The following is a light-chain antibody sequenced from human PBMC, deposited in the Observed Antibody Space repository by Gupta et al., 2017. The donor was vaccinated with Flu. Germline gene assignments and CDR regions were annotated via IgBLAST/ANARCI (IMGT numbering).Light chain of an antibody. CDR3: QQYGGSPQT. CDR2: GAS. Sequence: EIVLTQSPGTLSLSPGERATLSCRASQSVSSNYLAWFQQKPGQAPRLLIYGASNRATAIPDRFSGSGSGTDFTLTISRLEPEDFAVYYCQQYGGSPQTFGQGTKVEIK. CDR1: QSVSSNY. V-gene: IGKV3-20*01. J-gene: IGKJ1*01.